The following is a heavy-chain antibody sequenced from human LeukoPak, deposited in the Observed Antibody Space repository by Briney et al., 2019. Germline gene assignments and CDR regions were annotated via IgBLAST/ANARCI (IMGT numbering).Heavy chain of an antibody. J-gene: IGHJ4*02. V-gene: IGHV3-30-3*01. CDR2: ISYDGSNK. CDR1: GFTFSSYA. D-gene: IGHD6-13*01. Sequence: QSGGSLRLSCAASGFTFSSYAMHWVRQAPGKGLEWVAVISYDGSNKYYADSVKGRFTISRDNSKNTLYLQMNSLRAEDTAVYYCARGGYSSSWYAKSLPFDYWGQGTLVTVSS. CDR3: ARGGYSSSWYAKSLPFDY.